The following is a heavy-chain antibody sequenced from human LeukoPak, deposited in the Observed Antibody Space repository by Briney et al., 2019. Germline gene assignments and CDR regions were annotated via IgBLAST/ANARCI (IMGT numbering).Heavy chain of an antibody. V-gene: IGHV3-23*01. D-gene: IGHD3-22*01. CDR2: VSGSGGST. CDR3: ARSFIGHSSGYYGY. Sequence: PGGSLRLSCAASGFTFSSYAMNWVRQAPGKGLEWVSVVSGSGGSTYYADSVKGRFTISRDNSKNTLYLQMNSLRAEDTAVYYCARSFIGHSSGYYGYWGQGTLVTVSS. J-gene: IGHJ4*02. CDR1: GFTFSSYA.